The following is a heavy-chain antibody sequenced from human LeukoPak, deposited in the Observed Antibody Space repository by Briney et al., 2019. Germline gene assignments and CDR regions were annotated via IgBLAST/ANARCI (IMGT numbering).Heavy chain of an antibody. V-gene: IGHV3-23*01. Sequence: ETLSLTCTVSGGSISSSSYYWGWVRQAPGKGLEWVSTITGSGGSSYYADSVKGRFTISRDNSKNTLYLQMNNLRAEDTAVYYCAKDRGYSESYHDYWGQGTLVTVSS. D-gene: IGHD1-26*01. CDR1: GGSISSSSYY. J-gene: IGHJ4*02. CDR3: AKDRGYSESYHDY. CDR2: ITGSGGSS.